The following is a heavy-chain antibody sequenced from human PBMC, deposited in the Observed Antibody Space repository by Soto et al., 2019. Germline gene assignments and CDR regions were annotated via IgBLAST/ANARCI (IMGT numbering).Heavy chain of an antibody. D-gene: IGHD4-4*01. CDR1: GGTFSSYA. CDR3: ARSTTVTTLWYYGMDV. J-gene: IGHJ6*02. V-gene: IGHV1-69*13. Sequence: ASVKVSCKASGGTFSSYAISWVRQAPGQGLEGMGGIIPIFGTANYAQKFQGRVTITADESTSKDYMELSSLRSEDTAVYYCARSTTVTTLWYYGMDVWGQGTTVTVSS. CDR2: IIPIFGTA.